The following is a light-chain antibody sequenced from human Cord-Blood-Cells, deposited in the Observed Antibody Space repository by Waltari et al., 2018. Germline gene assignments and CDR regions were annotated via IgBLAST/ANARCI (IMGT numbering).Light chain of an antibody. V-gene: IGLV2-14*01. CDR2: DVS. CDR3: SSYTSSSTLV. Sequence: QSALTPPASVSGSPGQSIPIPSTGPSSDVGGSTFVSWYQQHPGKAPTLMIYDVSNRPSGVSNRFSGSKSGNTASLTISGLQAEDEADYYCSSYTSSSTLVFGTGTKVTVL. J-gene: IGLJ1*01. CDR1: SSDVGGSTF.